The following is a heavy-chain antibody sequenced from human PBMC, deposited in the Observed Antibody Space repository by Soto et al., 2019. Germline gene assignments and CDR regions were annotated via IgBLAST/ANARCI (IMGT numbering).Heavy chain of an antibody. V-gene: IGHV1-46*01. CDR2: INPSGDHT. D-gene: IGHD3-10*01. J-gene: IGHJ6*02. Sequence: ASVKVSCKASGYTFSSYYLQWVRQAPGQGLEWMGIINPSGDHTSYEEKFHGRITMTSDTSTSTVYMELSSLRSDDTAVYYCARGPLRGFGELMPNDYDMDVWG. CDR3: ARGPLRGFGELMPNDYDMDV. CDR1: GYTFSSYY.